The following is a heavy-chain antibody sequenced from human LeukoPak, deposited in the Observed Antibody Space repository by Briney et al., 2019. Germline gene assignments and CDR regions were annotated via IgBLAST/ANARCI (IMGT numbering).Heavy chain of an antibody. J-gene: IGHJ4*02. V-gene: IGHV3-30*03. CDR1: GSNLESYG. Sequence: GGSLRLTFAVSGSNLESYGMDWVRQAPGKGLEWVAFISYDGITKYYVDSVKGRFTVSRDSSKNTLFLQMNSLRPEDTAVYYCATRGNYFADFWGQGTLVTVSS. CDR3: ATRGNYFADF. CDR2: ISYDGITK. D-gene: IGHD3-10*01.